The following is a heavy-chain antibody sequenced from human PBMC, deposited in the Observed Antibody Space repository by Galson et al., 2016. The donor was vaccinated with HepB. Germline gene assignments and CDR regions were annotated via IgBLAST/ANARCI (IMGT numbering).Heavy chain of an antibody. CDR1: GFTFSSYA. J-gene: IGHJ4*02. D-gene: IGHD6-13*01. CDR2: ITSGGST. V-gene: IGHV3-23*01. CDR3: AARGNSWPYY. Sequence: SLRLSCAASGFTFSSYAMTWVRQAPGKGLEWVSVITSGGSTYYAASVKGRFTISRDNSKNTLYVQMNNLGAEDTAVYYCAARGNSWPYYWGQGTLVTVSS.